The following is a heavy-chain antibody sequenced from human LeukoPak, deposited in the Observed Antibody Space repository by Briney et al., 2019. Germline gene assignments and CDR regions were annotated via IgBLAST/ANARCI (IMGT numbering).Heavy chain of an antibody. CDR1: GFTFNSYG. CDR3: GKGSSTSGCPDY. J-gene: IGHJ4*02. Sequence: HPGGSLRLSCAASGFTFNSYGMRWVRQAPGKGLDWVAFIRYDGSIKHYADSGKGRFTISRDNSKNSLSLQMNSLRPKDTAVYYCGKGSSTSGCPDYWGQGTLVTVSS. V-gene: IGHV3-30*02. CDR2: IRYDGSIK. D-gene: IGHD6-19*01.